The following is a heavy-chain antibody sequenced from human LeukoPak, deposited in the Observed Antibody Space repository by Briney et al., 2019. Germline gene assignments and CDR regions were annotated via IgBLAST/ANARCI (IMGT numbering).Heavy chain of an antibody. CDR3: AAPGYCSSTSCYTVDY. Sequence: PSETLSLTCTASGGSISSYYWSWIRQPPGKGLEWIGSIYYSGSTYYNPSLKSRVTISVDTSKNQFSLKLSSVTAADTAVYYCAAPGYCSSTSCYTVDYWGQGTLVTVSS. CDR1: GGSISSYY. V-gene: IGHV4-59*05. J-gene: IGHJ4*02. D-gene: IGHD2-2*02. CDR2: IYYSGST.